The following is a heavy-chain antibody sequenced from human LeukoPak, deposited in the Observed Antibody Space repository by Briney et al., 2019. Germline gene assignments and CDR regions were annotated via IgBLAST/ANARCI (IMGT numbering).Heavy chain of an antibody. V-gene: IGHV1-46*01. CDR2: MNPSGGNT. CDR3: ATQAFDY. CDR1: GYTFSNYY. Sequence: ASVKVSCKTSGYTFSNYYMHWVRQAPGQGLEWMGIMNPSGGNTRYAQKFQGRVTMTTDMSTSTVYIELSSLRSEDMAVYYCATQAFDYWGQGTLVTVYS. J-gene: IGHJ4*02.